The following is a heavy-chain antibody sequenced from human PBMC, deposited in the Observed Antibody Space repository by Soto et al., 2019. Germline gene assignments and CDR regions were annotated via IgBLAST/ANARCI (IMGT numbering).Heavy chain of an antibody. J-gene: IGHJ3*02. V-gene: IGHV3-23*01. CDR3: AKDRVSRSLVRGVIIHAFDI. CDR2: ISGSGGST. Sequence: PGGSLRLSCAASGFTFSSYAMSWVRQAPGKGLEWVSAISGSGGSTYYADSVKGRFTISRDNSKNTLYLQMNSLRAEDTAVYYCAKDRVSRSLVRGVIIHAFDIWGQGTMVTVSS. CDR1: GFTFSSYA. D-gene: IGHD3-10*02.